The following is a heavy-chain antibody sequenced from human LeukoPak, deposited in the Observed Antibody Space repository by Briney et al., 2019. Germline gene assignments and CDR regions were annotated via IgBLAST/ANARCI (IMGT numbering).Heavy chain of an antibody. CDR3: AKWGPWIQLRKGYYYYYYYMDV. CDR2: ISGSGGST. Sequence: SGESLRLSCAASGFTFSSYAMSWVRQAPGKGLEWVSTISGSGGSTYYADSVKGRFTISRDNSKNTLYLQMNSLRAEDTAVYYCAKWGPWIQLRKGYYYYYYYMDVWGKGTTVTISS. D-gene: IGHD5-18*01. V-gene: IGHV3-23*01. CDR1: GFTFSSYA. J-gene: IGHJ6*03.